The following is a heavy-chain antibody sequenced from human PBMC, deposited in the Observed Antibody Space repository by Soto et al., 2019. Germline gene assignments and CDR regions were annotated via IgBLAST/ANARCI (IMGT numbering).Heavy chain of an antibody. CDR3: ARRGRISSSSHSYFDY. V-gene: IGHV4-39*01. Sequence: SETLSLTCTVSGGSISSSSYYWGWIRQPPGKGLEWIGSIYYSGSTYYNPSLKSRVTISVDTSKNQFSLKLSSVTAADTAVYYCARRGRISSSSHSYFDYWGQGTLVTVSS. D-gene: IGHD6-6*01. J-gene: IGHJ4*02. CDR1: GGSISSSSYY. CDR2: IYYSGST.